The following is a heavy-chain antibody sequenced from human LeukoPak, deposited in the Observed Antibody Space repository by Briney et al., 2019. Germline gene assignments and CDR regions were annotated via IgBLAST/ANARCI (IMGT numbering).Heavy chain of an antibody. J-gene: IGHJ4*01. V-gene: IGHV1-2*02. CDR2: INSNSGAT. Sequence: GASVKVSCKASGYTFTGHYLHWVRQAPGQELEWMGWINSNSGATNSAQKFQGRVTMTRDTSISTAYMELSRLRSDDTAVYYCARVPSVSTIPFDYWGHGTLVTVSS. D-gene: IGHD5/OR15-5a*01. CDR3: ARVPSVSTIPFDY. CDR1: GYTFTGHY.